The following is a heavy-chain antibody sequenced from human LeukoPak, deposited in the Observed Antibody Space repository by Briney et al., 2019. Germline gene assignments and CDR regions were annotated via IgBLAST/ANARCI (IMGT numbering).Heavy chain of an antibody. J-gene: IGHJ4*02. CDR2: INPNSGGT. V-gene: IGHV1-2*02. CDR3: ARGEITSGGVIVVFDY. Sequence: ASVKVSCKASEYTFTGYSMNWVRQAPGQGLEWMGWINPNSGGTNYAQKFHGRVTMTRDTSISTAYMELSRLRSDDTAVYYCARGEITSGGVIVVFDYWGQGTLVTVSS. CDR1: EYTFTGYS. D-gene: IGHD3-16*02.